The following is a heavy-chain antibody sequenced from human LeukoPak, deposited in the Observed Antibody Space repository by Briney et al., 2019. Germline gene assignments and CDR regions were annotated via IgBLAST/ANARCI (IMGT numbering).Heavy chain of an antibody. J-gene: IGHJ4*02. V-gene: IGHV1-2*02. D-gene: IGHD6-13*01. Sequence: ASVKVSCKASGYTFTGYYMHWVRQAPGQGLEWLGWINPNSGGTNYAQKFQGRVTMTRDTSISTAYMELSRLRSDDTAVYYCARAVSRLQQLVLDYWGQGTLVTVSS. CDR1: GYTFTGYY. CDR2: INPNSGGT. CDR3: ARAVSRLQQLVLDY.